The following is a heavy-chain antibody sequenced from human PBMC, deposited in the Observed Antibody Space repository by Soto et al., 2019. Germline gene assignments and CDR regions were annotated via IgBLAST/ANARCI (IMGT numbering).Heavy chain of an antibody. CDR3: ARGRYGDY. V-gene: IGHV1-18*01. CDR1: GYGFTTYG. CDR2: ISAPNGNT. D-gene: IGHD1-1*01. J-gene: IGHJ4*02. Sequence: QVHLVQSGAEVKKPGASVKVSCKGSGYGFTTYGITWVRQAPGQGLEWMAWISAPNGNTNYAQKLQDRVTVTRDTSTSTAYMELRSLRSDDTAVYYCARGRYGDYWGQGALVTVSS.